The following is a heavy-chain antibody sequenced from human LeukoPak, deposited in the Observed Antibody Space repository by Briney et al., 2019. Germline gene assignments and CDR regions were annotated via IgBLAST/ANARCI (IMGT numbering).Heavy chain of an antibody. J-gene: IGHJ4*02. CDR2: INPNSGGT. Sequence: ASVKVSCKASGYTFTGYYMHWVRQAPGQGLEWMGWINPNSGGTNYAQKFQGRVTMTRNTSITTAYMESSSLRSEDTAVYYCVRAPPNWGFNYWGQGTLVTVSS. D-gene: IGHD7-27*01. V-gene: IGHV1-2*02. CDR3: VRAPPNWGFNY. CDR1: GYTFTGYY.